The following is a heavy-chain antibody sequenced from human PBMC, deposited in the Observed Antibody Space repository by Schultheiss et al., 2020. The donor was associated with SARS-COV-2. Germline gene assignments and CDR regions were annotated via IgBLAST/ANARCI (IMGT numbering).Heavy chain of an antibody. CDR3: ARLLWSPFYYYGMDV. J-gene: IGHJ6*02. CDR2: IYYSGST. CDR1: GGSISSGGYY. D-gene: IGHD2-15*01. V-gene: IGHV4-39*07. Sequence: SETLSLTCTVSGGSISSGGYYWGWIRQPPGKGLEWIGSIYYSGSTYYNPSLKSRVTISVDTSKNQFSLKLSSVTAADTAVYYCARLLWSPFYYYGMDVWGQGTTVTVSS.